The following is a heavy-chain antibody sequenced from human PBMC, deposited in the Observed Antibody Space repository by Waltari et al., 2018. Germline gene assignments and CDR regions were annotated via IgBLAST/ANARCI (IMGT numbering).Heavy chain of an antibody. CDR3: ADAGWGEPKAY. J-gene: IGHJ4*02. Sequence: EVQLVESGGGLVQPGGSLRLSCVASGFTFSTNAMSWVRQAPGKGLEWISSSWASADCAYYADSVKGRFTISRDNSKNTLYLQANTLGAEDTAVYYCADAGWGEPKAYWGQGTLVTVSS. CDR1: GFTFSTNA. CDR2: SWASADCA. V-gene: IGHV3-23*04. D-gene: IGHD1-26*01.